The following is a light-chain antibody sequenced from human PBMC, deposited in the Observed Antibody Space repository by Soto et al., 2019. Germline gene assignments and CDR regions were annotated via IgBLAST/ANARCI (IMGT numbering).Light chain of an antibody. J-gene: IGLJ2*01. CDR2: RNN. CDR3: QSYDSSLSGYVV. Sequence: QSVLTQPPSVSGAPGQRVTISCTGNSSNIGAGYDVHWYQQLPGVAPKLLIYRNNNRPSGVPDRFSGSKSGNSASLAITGLQAEDEADYYCQSYDSSLSGYVVFGGRTKLTVL. V-gene: IGLV1-40*01. CDR1: SSNIGAGYD.